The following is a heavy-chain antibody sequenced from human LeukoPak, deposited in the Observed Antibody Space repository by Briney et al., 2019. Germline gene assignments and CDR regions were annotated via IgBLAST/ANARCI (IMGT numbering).Heavy chain of an antibody. V-gene: IGHV3-66*01. J-gene: IGHJ1*01. Sequence: PGGSLRLSCAASGFPVSSNYMSWVRQAPGKGLECVSIIYNNNTYYADSVKGRFTISRDNSKNTLYLQMNSLRAEDTAVYYCAKDDDWGRYKHWGQGTLVTVSS. CDR2: IYNNNT. CDR1: GFPVSSNY. D-gene: IGHD3-16*01. CDR3: AKDDDWGRYKH.